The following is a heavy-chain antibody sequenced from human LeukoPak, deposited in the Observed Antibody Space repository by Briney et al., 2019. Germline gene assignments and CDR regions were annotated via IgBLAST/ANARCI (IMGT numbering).Heavy chain of an antibody. CDR2: ISSSSSYI. CDR1: GSTFSSYS. D-gene: IGHD5-18*01. Sequence: SGESLRLSCAASGSTFSSYSMNWVRQAPKKVLEWVSSISSSSSYIYYADSVKGRFTISRDNAKNSLYLQMNSLRAEDTAVYYCARDLDTAMPSSDYWGQGTLVTVSS. J-gene: IGHJ4*02. CDR3: ARDLDTAMPSSDY. V-gene: IGHV3-21*01.